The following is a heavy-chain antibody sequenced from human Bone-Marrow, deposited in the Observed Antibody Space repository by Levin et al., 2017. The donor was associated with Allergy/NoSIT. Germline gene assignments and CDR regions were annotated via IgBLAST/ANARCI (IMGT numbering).Heavy chain of an antibody. V-gene: IGHV3-30*18. CDR1: GFSFRSYG. CDR3: AKAGTTVMLDYSCWDV. J-gene: IGHJ6*04. CDR2: ISYDGDFT. Sequence: GESLKISCAASGFSFRSYGMHWVRQAPGKGLEWVGLISYDGDFTFYGDSVKGRFTISRDNSNNTLFLQMDSLSAEDTAIYYCAKAGTTVMLDYSCWDVWGEGTAVTVSS. D-gene: IGHD4-17*01.